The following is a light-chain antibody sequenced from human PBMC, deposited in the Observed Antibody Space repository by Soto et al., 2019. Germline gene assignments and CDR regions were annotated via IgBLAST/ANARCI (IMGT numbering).Light chain of an antibody. CDR2: TNS. J-gene: IGLJ1*01. CDR1: NSNIGSNT. V-gene: IGLV1-44*01. CDR3: SAWDDSLSGLV. Sequence: QSVLTQPPSASGAPGQRVTISCAGSNSNIGSNTVKWYQQLPGTAPKLLIYTNSQRPSGVPDRFSGSKSGTSASLAISGLQSEDVADYYCSAWDDSLSGLVFGTGTKLTVL.